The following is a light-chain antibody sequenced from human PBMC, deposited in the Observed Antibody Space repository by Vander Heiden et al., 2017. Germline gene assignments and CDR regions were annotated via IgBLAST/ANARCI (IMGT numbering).Light chain of an antibody. J-gene: IGKJ3*01. V-gene: IGKV1-33*01. CDR1: QDISNY. Sequence: DIQMTQSPSSLSASVGDRVTITCQASQDISNYLNWYQQKPGKAPKLLIYDASNLETGVPSRFSGSGSGTDFTFTISSLQPEDIATFYCQQDDNLPYITFGHGTKVDIK. CDR3: QQDDNLPYIT. CDR2: DAS.